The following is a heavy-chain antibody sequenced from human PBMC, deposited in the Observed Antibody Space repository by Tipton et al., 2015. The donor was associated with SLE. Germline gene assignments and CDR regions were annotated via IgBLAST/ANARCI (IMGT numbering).Heavy chain of an antibody. J-gene: IGHJ2*01. CDR3: ARDSAVNFWYFDL. Sequence: TLSLTCTVSGGSIDYHYWSWIRQTPGKGLEYIGFIHYSGKTDSHPSLKSRVTMSVDTSKNQFSLRLSSVTTADTAVYYCARDSAVNFWYFDLWGRGTLVTVSS. V-gene: IGHV4-59*11. CDR1: GGSIDYHY. CDR2: IHYSGKT.